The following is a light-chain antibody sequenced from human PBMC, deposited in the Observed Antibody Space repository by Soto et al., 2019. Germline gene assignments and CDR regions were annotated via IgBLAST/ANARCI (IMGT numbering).Light chain of an antibody. Sequence: QSVSTQPPSVSAAPGQKVTISCSGSSSNIGNNYVSWYQQLPGTAPKLLIYENNKRPSGIPDRFSGSKSGTSATLGITGLQTGDEADYYCGTWDSSLSAGQVFGGGTQLTVL. CDR1: SSNIGNNY. CDR3: GTWDSSLSAGQV. J-gene: IGLJ2*01. V-gene: IGLV1-51*02. CDR2: ENN.